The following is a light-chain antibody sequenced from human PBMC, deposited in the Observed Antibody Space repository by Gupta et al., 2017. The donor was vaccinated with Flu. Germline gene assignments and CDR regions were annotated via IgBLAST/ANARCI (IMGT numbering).Light chain of an antibody. CDR2: DVS. Sequence: QSALTQPRSVSGSPGQSVTISCTGTSSDVGGYNYVPGYQQHPGKAPKLMIYDVSKRPSGVADRFSGSKSGNTASLTISGLQAEDEDDYYCCSYACSYTLAEWVFGGGTKLTVL. V-gene: IGLV2-11*01. CDR1: SSDVGGYNY. J-gene: IGLJ3*02. CDR3: CSYACSYTLAEWV.